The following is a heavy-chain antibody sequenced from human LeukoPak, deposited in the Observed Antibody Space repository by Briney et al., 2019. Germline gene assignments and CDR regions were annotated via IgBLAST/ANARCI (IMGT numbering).Heavy chain of an antibody. V-gene: IGHV4-4*07. J-gene: IGHJ4*02. CDR2: IYTSGST. CDR3: ARDRYYYDSSSYRFDY. Sequence: KPSETLSLTCSVSGGSISGYYWSWIRQPAGKGLEWIGRIYTSGSTNYNPSLKSRVTMSVDTSKNQFSLKLSSVTAADTAVYYCARDRYYYDSSSYRFDYWGRGTLVTVSS. D-gene: IGHD3-22*01. CDR1: GGSISGYY.